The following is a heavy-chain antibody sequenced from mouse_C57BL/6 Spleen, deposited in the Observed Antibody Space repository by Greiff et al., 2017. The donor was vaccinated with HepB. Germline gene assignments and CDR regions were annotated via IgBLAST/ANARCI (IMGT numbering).Heavy chain of an antibody. CDR2: ISSGGSYT. V-gene: IGHV5-6*01. J-gene: IGHJ2*01. CDR1: GFTFSSYG. CDR3: ARQEEVTTAFDY. D-gene: IGHD1-2*01. Sequence: EVKLMESGGDLVKPGGSLKLSCAASGFTFSSYGMSWVRQTPDKRLEWVATISSGGSYTYYPDSVKGRFTISRDNAKNTLYLQMSSLKSEDTAMYYCARQEEVTTAFDYWGQGTTLTVSS.